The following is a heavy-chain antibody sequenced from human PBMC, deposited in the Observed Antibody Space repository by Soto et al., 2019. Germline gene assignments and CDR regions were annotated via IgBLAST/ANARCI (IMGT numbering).Heavy chain of an antibody. D-gene: IGHD2-21*02. CDR2: ITSDGKSK. CDR1: GFNFRNHW. V-gene: IGHV3-74*01. Sequence: RLSCAASGFNFRNHWMHWVRQRPGEGLVWVSRITSDGKSKAYAESVKGRFAISRDNAKNTLYLQMNGLTAEDTAVYYCARESGDWPLNWFDPWGQGTLVTVSS. J-gene: IGHJ5*02. CDR3: ARESGDWPLNWFDP.